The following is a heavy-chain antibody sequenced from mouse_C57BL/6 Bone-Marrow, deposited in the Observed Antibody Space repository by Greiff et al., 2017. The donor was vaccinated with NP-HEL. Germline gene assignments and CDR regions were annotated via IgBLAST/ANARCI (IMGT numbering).Heavy chain of an antibody. D-gene: IGHD1-1*01. V-gene: IGHV3-6*01. CDR3: AREGSSNWYFDV. J-gene: IGHJ1*03. CDR2: ISYDGSN. Sequence: DVKLQESGPGLVKPSQSLSLTCSVTGYSITSGYYWNWIRQFPGNKLEWMGYISYDGSNNYNPSLKNRISITRDTSKNQFFLKLNSVTTEDTATYYCAREGSSNWYFDVWGTGTTVTVSS. CDR1: GYSITSGYY.